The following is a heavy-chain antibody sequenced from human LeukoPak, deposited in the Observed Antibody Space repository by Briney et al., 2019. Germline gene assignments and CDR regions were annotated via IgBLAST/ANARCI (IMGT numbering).Heavy chain of an antibody. Sequence: SETLSLTCTVSGYSISSGYYWGWIRQPPGKGLEWIGSIYHSGSTYYNPSLKSRVTISVDTSKNQLSLKLSSVTAADTAVYYCARVDSSGWGMVGENWFDPWGQGTLVTVSS. CDR3: ARVDSSGWGMVGENWFDP. V-gene: IGHV4-38-2*02. CDR1: GYSISSGYY. J-gene: IGHJ5*02. CDR2: IYHSGST. D-gene: IGHD3-22*01.